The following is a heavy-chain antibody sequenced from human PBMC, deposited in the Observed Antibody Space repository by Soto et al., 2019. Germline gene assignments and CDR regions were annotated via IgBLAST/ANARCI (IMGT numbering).Heavy chain of an antibody. CDR3: AKDDGQGY. CDR2: LLAATNKD. CDR1: GFTFSTYG. J-gene: IGHJ4*02. V-gene: IGHV3-30*18. Sequence: GGSLRLSCAASGFTFSTYGFHWVRQAPGKAPEWVAGLLAATNKDYYADSVKGRFTISRDNSKNIFYLQMNSLRDEDTAIYFCAKDDGQGYWGQGTLVSVSS.